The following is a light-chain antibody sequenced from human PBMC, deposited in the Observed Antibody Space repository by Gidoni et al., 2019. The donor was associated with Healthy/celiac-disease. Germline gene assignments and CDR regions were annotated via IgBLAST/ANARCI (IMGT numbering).Light chain of an antibody. J-gene: IGKJ4*01. V-gene: IGKV3-15*01. CDR1: QSVSSN. CDR3: QQYNNWLT. Sequence: EIVMTQSPATLSVSPGERATLSCRASQSVSSNLAWYQQKPCQAPRLLIYGASTRSTVIPARFSSSGSGTEFTLTISSLQSEDFAVYYCQQYNNWLTFGGGTKVEIK. CDR2: GAS.